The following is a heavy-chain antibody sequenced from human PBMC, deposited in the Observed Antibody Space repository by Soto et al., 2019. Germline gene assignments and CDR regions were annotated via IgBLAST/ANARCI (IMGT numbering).Heavy chain of an antibody. CDR1: GGSISSSGYY. Sequence: QVQLQESGPGLVKPSETLSLTCTVSGGSISSSGYYWAWIRQSPEKGLEWIASIYYSGSTYYTPSLKSRLPISGDTSKNQFSLKLRSVTVADTAVYYCARHEQGPAFDPWGQGTLVTVSS. J-gene: IGHJ5*02. D-gene: IGHD6-13*01. CDR3: ARHEQGPAFDP. V-gene: IGHV4-39*01. CDR2: IYYSGST.